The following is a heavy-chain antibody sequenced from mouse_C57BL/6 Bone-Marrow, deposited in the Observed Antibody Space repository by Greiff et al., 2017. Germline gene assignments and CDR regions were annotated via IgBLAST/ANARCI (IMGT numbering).Heavy chain of an antibody. CDR2: IDPENGDT. CDR1: GFNITDDY. Sequence: EVHLVESGAELVRPGASVKLSCTASGFNITDDYMHWVKQRPEQGLEWIGWIDPENGDTKYASKFQGKATLTADTSSNTAYLQLSSLTSEDTAVXYCTPYYYGSSYGGFAYWGQGTLVTVSA. CDR3: TPYYYGSSYGGFAY. D-gene: IGHD1-1*01. J-gene: IGHJ3*01. V-gene: IGHV14-4*01.